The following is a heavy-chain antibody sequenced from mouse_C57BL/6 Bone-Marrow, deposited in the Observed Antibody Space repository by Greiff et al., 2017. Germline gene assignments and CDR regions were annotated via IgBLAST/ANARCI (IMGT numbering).Heavy chain of an antibody. D-gene: IGHD3-2*02. J-gene: IGHJ3*01. V-gene: IGHV1-22*01. CDR3: ARGLLDSSGSAWFAY. CDR2: INPNNGGT. Sequence: VQLKESGPELVKPGASVKMSCKASGYTFTDYNMHWVKQSHGKSLEWIGYINPNNGGTSYNQKFKGKATLTVNKSSSTAYMELRSLTSEDSAVYYCARGLLDSSGSAWFAYWGQGTLVTVSA. CDR1: GYTFTDYN.